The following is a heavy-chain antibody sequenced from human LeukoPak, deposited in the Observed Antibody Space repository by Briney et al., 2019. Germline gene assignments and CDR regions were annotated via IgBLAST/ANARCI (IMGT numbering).Heavy chain of an antibody. Sequence: PSETLSLTCTVSSGSISSYYWSWIRQPPGKGLEWIGYIYYSGSTNYNPSLKSRVTISVDTSKNQFSLKLSSVTAADTAVYYCARDDGDYYFDYWGQGTLVTVSS. V-gene: IGHV4-59*01. CDR2: IYYSGST. D-gene: IGHD4-17*01. CDR3: ARDDGDYYFDY. CDR1: SGSISSYY. J-gene: IGHJ4*02.